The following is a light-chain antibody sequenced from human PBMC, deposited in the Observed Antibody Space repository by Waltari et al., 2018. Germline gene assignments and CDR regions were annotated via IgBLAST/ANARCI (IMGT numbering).Light chain of an antibody. CDR2: EVN. CDR1: SSDVGGYNF. V-gene: IGLV2-14*01. J-gene: IGLJ2*01. Sequence: QSALTQPASVSGSPGQSITISCTGTSSDVGGYNFVSWYQQHPGQVPQLIICEVNNRPSGVSNRFCGSKSGNTASLTISGLQAEDEADYYCSSYTRHETGIFGGGTKLTVL. CDR3: SSYTRHETGI.